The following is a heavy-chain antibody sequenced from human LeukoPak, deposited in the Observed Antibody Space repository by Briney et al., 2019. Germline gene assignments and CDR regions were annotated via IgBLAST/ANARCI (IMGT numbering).Heavy chain of an antibody. CDR3: AKGEGYCSSTSCYEAYWDYYYYYMDV. D-gene: IGHD2-2*01. J-gene: IGHJ6*03. CDR2: ISGSGGST. V-gene: IGHV3-23*01. Sequence: GGSLRLSCAASGFTFSSYAMSWVRQAPGKGLEWVSAISGSGGSTYYADSVKGRFTISRDNSKNMLYLQMNSLRAEDTAVYYCAKGEGYCSSTSCYEAYWDYYYYYMDVWGKGTTVTVSS. CDR1: GFTFSSYA.